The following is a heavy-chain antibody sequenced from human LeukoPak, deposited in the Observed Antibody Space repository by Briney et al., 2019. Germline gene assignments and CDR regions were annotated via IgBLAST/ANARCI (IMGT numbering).Heavy chain of an antibody. Sequence: PSETLSLTCTVSGVAVSSGGHYWNWIRHHPGKGLEWIGHIYYSGTTSYNPSLKSRLTISVDTSKNQFSLKLTSVTAADTAIYYCARDPPGSGGYTTWGQGTLVTVSS. CDR2: IYYSGTT. CDR1: GVAVSSGGHY. CDR3: ARDPPGSGGYTT. J-gene: IGHJ4*02. D-gene: IGHD2-15*01. V-gene: IGHV4-31*03.